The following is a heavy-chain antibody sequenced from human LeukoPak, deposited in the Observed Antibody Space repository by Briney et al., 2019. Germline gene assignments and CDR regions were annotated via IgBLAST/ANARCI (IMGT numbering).Heavy chain of an antibody. D-gene: IGHD3-16*01. Sequence: PGGSLRLSCAASGFTFSSYAMSWVRQAPGKGLEWVSAISGSGGSTYYADSVKGRFTISRDNSKNTLYLQMNSLRAEDTAVYYCAKDNRRRMITFGGVTDYHGIDYWGQGTLVTVSS. CDR2: ISGSGGST. J-gene: IGHJ4*02. CDR3: AKDNRRRMITFGGVTDYHGIDY. CDR1: GFTFSSYA. V-gene: IGHV3-23*01.